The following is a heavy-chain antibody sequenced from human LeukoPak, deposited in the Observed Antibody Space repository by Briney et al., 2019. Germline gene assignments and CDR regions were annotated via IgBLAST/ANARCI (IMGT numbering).Heavy chain of an antibody. CDR1: GFTVSSNY. V-gene: IGHV3-66*04. CDR2: IYSGGST. Sequence: GGSLRLSCAASGFTVSSNYMSWVRQAPGKGLEWVSAIYSGGSTYYADSVKGRFTISRDNSKNTLYLQMNSLRAEDTAVYYCARLGHLVPANYWGQGTLVTVSS. J-gene: IGHJ4*02. D-gene: IGHD2-2*01. CDR3: ARLGHLVPANY.